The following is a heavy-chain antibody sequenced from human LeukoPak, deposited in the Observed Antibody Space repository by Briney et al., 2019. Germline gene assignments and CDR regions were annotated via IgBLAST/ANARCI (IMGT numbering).Heavy chain of an antibody. CDR1: GFTFSTYT. CDR2: INNRGNYI. D-gene: IGHD1-26*01. CDR3: AREDGVVGASSAFDY. J-gene: IGHJ4*02. V-gene: IGHV3-21*01. Sequence: PGGSLRLSCAASGFTFSTYTMNWVRQAPGKGLEWVSSINNRGNYIYYADSVKGRFTISRDNAKNSLCLQMNSLRAEDTAVYYCAREDGVVGASSAFDYWGQGILVTVSS.